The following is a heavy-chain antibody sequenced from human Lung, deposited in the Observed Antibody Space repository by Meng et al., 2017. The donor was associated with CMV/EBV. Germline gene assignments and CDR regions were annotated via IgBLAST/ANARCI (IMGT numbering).Heavy chain of an antibody. D-gene: IGHD2-2*02. Sequence: ASVKVSCKASGYIFTSYSMHWVRQAPGQGLEWMGIINPSGGSTSYAQRFQGRVTMTRDTSTSTVYMELSSLRSEDRAVYYCARERCNNISCYKGGAWFDPWGQGTLVTVSS. V-gene: IGHV1-46*01. CDR3: ARERCNNISCYKGGAWFDP. CDR2: INPSGGST. J-gene: IGHJ5*02. CDR1: GYIFTSYS.